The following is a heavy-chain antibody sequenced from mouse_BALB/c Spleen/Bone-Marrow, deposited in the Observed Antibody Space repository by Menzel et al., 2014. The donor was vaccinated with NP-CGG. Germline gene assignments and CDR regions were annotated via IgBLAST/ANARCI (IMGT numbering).Heavy chain of an antibody. CDR3: ARQPLRRHAMDY. D-gene: IGHD1-2*01. CDR1: GFSLTSYG. Sequence: VHLVESGPGLVQPSQSLSITCTVSGFSLTSYGVHWVRQPPGKGLEWLGVIWRGGSTDYNAAFISRLSISKDNSRSQVFFKMNSLQADDTAIYYCARQPLRRHAMDYWGQGTSVTVSS. CDR2: IWRGGST. J-gene: IGHJ4*01. V-gene: IGHV2-4*02.